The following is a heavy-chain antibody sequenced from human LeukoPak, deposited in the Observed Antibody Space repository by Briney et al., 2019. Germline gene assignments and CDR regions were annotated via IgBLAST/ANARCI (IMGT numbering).Heavy chain of an antibody. D-gene: IGHD1-26*01. Sequence: PSETLSVPCADYGGALSEFYWRRLRQSQGTGLEWIGDINHSGRTNYSPSLKSRVTISVDTSKNQFSLNLSSVTAADTAVYYCARLNKWELRLWCAFDIWGQGTMVTVSS. CDR2: INHSGRT. J-gene: IGHJ3*02. CDR1: GGALSEFY. CDR3: ARLNKWELRLWCAFDI. V-gene: IGHV4-34*01.